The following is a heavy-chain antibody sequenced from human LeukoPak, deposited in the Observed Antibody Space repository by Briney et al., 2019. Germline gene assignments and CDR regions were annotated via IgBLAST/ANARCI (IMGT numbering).Heavy chain of an antibody. V-gene: IGHV3-74*01. Sequence: PGGSLRLSCAASGFPFSDYSMNWVRQAPGKGLVWLSHINSDGSSATYADSVKGRLTISRDNAKNTVYLQMNSLRAEDTAVYYCARGGVGCFDYWGQGALVTVSS. D-gene: IGHD6-19*01. CDR2: INSDGSSA. CDR3: ARGGVGCFDY. J-gene: IGHJ4*02. CDR1: GFPFSDYS.